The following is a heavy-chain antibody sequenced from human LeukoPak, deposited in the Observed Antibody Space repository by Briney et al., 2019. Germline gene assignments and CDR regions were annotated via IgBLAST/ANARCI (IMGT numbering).Heavy chain of an antibody. V-gene: IGHV3-23*01. CDR1: GFTFSSYA. J-gene: IGHJ6*02. CDR2: ISSSGGTT. Sequence: GGSLRLSCATSGFTFSSYALSWVRHPPGKGLEWVSSISSSGGTTYYTDSVKGRFTISRDNSKNTLYLQMNSLRAEDTAVYYCARTTSPSPYGMDVWGQGTTVTVSS. D-gene: IGHD4-11*01. CDR3: ARTTSPSPYGMDV.